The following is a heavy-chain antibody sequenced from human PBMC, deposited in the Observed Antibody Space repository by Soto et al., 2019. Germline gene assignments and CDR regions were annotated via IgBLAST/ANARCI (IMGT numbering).Heavy chain of an antibody. Sequence: QVQLVASGGGVVQPGRSLRLSCAASGFTFSSYGMHWVRQAPGKGLEWVAVIWYDGSNKYYADSVKGRFTISRDNSKNTLYLQMNSLRAEDTAVYYCARDPPPVYCGGDCYYYYGMDVWGQGTTVTVSS. CDR2: IWYDGSNK. CDR3: ARDPPPVYCGGDCYYYYGMDV. J-gene: IGHJ6*02. D-gene: IGHD2-21*02. CDR1: GFTFSSYG. V-gene: IGHV3-33*01.